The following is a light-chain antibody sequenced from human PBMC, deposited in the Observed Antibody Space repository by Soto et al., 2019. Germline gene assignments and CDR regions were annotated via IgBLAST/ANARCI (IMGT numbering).Light chain of an antibody. CDR3: QSEDSSLSGYV. V-gene: IGLV1-40*01. CDR2: GNN. Sequence: APLRRVTLTVRAPKSNLGAVSDVQWYQQLPGTAPNLLSYGNNTRPSGVPDRFSGSKSGTSASLAIAGLQAEDEADYYCQSEDSSLSGYVFGTGTKVTV. J-gene: IGLJ1*01. CDR1: KSNLGAVSD.